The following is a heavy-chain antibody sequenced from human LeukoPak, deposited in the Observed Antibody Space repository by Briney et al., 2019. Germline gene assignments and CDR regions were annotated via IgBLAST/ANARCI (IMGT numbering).Heavy chain of an antibody. J-gene: IGHJ4*02. CDR3: AKTSGRYCSGGSCYFDY. Sequence: SETLSLTCTVSGGSISSYYWSWTRQPPGKGLEWIGYIYYSGSTNYNPSLKSRVTISVDTSKNQFSLKLSSVTAADTAVYYCAKTSGRYCSGGSCYFDYWGQGTLVTVSS. D-gene: IGHD2-15*01. V-gene: IGHV4-59*01. CDR1: GGSISSYY. CDR2: IYYSGST.